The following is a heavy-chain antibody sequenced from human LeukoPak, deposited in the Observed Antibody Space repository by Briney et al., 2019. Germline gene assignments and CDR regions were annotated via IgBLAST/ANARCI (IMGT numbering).Heavy chain of an antibody. CDR1: GGTFSSYA. CDR2: IIPILGIA. V-gene: IGHV1-69*04. J-gene: IGHJ5*02. D-gene: IGHD3-9*01. Sequence: SVKVSCKASGGTFSSYAISWVRHAPGQGLEWMGRIIPILGIANYAQKFQGRVTITADKSTSTAYMELSSLRSEDTAVYYCAREAYYDILTGYYSNWFDPWGQGTLVTVSS. CDR3: AREAYYDILTGYYSNWFDP.